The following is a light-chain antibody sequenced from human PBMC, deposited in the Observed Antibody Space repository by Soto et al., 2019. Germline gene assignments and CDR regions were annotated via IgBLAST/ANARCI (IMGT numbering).Light chain of an antibody. V-gene: IGKV3-15*01. CDR1: QSVSSN. Sequence: EIVMTQSPATQSVSPGERATLSRRDSQSVSSNLAWYQQKPGQAPRLLIYGASTRATGIPARFSGSGSGTEFTLTISSLQSEDFAVYYCQQYNNWPRGTFGQGTKVEIK. CDR3: QQYNNWPRGT. J-gene: IGKJ1*01. CDR2: GAS.